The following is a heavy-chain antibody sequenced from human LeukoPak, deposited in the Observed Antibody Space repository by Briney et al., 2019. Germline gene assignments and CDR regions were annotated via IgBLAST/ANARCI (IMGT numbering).Heavy chain of an antibody. Sequence: GGSLRLSCAASGFTFSSYAMSWVRQAPGKGLEWVSAISGSGGSTYYADSVKGRFTISRDNSKNTLYLQMNSLRAEDTAVYYCAKTYYGGNSGKAYNFDYWGQGTLVTVSS. CDR3: AKTYYGGNSGKAYNFDY. CDR2: ISGSGGST. J-gene: IGHJ4*02. CDR1: GFTFSSYA. V-gene: IGHV3-23*01. D-gene: IGHD4-17*01.